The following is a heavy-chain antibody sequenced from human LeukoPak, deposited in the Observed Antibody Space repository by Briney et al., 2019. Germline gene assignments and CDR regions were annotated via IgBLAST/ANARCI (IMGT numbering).Heavy chain of an antibody. CDR3: ARERPSIVVVVAATLDY. D-gene: IGHD2-15*01. CDR1: GFTFSSYS. CDR2: ISSSSSYI. Sequence: PGGSLRLSCAASGFTFSSYSMNWVRQAPGKGLEWVSSISSSSSYIYYADSVKGRFTISRDNAKNSLYLQMYSLRAEDTAVYYCARERPSIVVVVAATLDYWGQGTLVTVSS. V-gene: IGHV3-21*01. J-gene: IGHJ4*02.